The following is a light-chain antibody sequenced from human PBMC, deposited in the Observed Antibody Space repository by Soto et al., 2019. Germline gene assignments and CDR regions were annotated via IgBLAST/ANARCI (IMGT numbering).Light chain of an antibody. CDR3: QQRNIWPPVT. J-gene: IGKJ5*01. Sequence: EIVLTQSPATLSVSPGERATLSCMGSQSVSSYLAWYQQKPGQAPRLLIYDASNRATGIPARFSGSGSGTDFTLTISSLEPEDSAVYYCQQRNIWPPVTFGHGTRLEIK. CDR2: DAS. V-gene: IGKV3-11*01. CDR1: QSVSSY.